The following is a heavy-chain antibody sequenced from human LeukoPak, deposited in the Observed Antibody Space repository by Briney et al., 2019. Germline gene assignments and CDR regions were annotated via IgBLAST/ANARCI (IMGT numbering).Heavy chain of an antibody. V-gene: IGHV3-74*01. CDR3: ARVMYYFWSYFDY. CDR2: INSDGRST. CDR1: GVTFSSYW. D-gene: IGHD3-3*01. J-gene: IGHJ4*02. Sequence: GGSLRRSRAASGVTFSSYWMHSVRQEPGKGLVWVSRINSDGRSTSYSDSVKSRFTISKDNAKNPLDLKMNSLSAEDTAVYYCARVMYYFWSYFDYWGQGTLVTVSS.